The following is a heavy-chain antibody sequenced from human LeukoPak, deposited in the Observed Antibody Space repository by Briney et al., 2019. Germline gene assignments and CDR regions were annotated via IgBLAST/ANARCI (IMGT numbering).Heavy chain of an antibody. CDR1: GGSVSSGNYY. V-gene: IGHV4-61*01. J-gene: IGHJ3*02. CDR3: ARGRAI. Sequence: PSETLSLTCTVSGGSVSSGNYYWNWIRQPPGKGLEWIGNIYYSGSTNYNPSLESRVTTSLDTSKNQFSLKLSSVTAADTAMYYCARGRAIWGQGTMVTVSS. CDR2: IYYSGST.